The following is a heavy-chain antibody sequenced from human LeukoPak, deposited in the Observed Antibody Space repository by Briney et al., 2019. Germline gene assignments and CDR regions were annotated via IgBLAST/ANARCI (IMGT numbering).Heavy chain of an antibody. D-gene: IGHD2-15*01. Sequence: ASVKVSCKVSGYTLTELSMHWVRPAPGKGLEWMGGFDPEDGETIYAQKFQGRVTMTEDTSTDTAYMELSSLRSEDTAVYYCATGSGLYCSGGSCCSGDYWGQGTLVTVSS. J-gene: IGHJ4*02. V-gene: IGHV1-24*01. CDR3: ATGSGLYCSGGSCCSGDY. CDR1: GYTLTELS. CDR2: FDPEDGET.